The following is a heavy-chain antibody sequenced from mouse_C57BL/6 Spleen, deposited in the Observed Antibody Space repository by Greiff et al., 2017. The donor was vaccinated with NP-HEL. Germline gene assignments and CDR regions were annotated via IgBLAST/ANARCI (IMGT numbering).Heavy chain of an antibody. CDR3: TRRDDGYPDY. CDR1: GYTFTDYE. J-gene: IGHJ2*01. CDR2: IDPETGGT. V-gene: IGHV1-15*01. Sequence: QVQLQQSGAELVRPGASVTLSCKASGYTFTDYEVHWVKQTPVHGLEWIGAIDPETGGTAYNQKFKGKAILTADKSSSTAYMELRSLTSEDSAVYYCTRRDDGYPDYWGQGTTLTVSS. D-gene: IGHD2-3*01.